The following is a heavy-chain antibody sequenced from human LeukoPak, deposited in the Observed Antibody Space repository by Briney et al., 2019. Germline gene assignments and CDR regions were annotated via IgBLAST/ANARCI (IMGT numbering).Heavy chain of an antibody. J-gene: IGHJ1*01. CDR3: AKDRDTTGYEH. Sequence: GGSLRLSCAASGFTFEDYAMHWVRQAPGKGLEWVSFVTGDGSSTYYADSVKGRFTISRDNSKNSLYLQMNSLRIEDTALYYCAKDRDTTGYEHWGQGTLVTISS. V-gene: IGHV3-43*02. D-gene: IGHD3-22*01. CDR2: VTGDGSST. CDR1: GFTFEDYA.